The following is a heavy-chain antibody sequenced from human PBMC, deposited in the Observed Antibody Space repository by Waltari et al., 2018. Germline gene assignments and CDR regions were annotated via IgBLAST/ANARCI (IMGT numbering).Heavy chain of an antibody. D-gene: IGHD3-22*01. Sequence: QLQLQESGPGLVKPSETLSLTCTVSGGSISSTSYYWGWNRQPPGKGLEWIGSIYYSGSTYYNPSLKSRVTISVDTSKNQFSLKLSSVTAADTAVYYCATYYYDSSGYYGTLGYWGQGTLVTVSS. CDR2: IYYSGST. CDR1: GGSISSTSYY. V-gene: IGHV4-39*01. CDR3: ATYYYDSSGYYGTLGY. J-gene: IGHJ4*02.